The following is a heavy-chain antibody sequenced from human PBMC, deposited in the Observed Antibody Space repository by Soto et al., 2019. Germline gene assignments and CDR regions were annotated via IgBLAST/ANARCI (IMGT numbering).Heavy chain of an antibody. CDR2: IYYSGST. V-gene: IGHV4-31*03. Sequence: SETLSLTCTVSGGSISSGGYYWSWIRQHPGKGLEWIGYIYYSGSTYYNPSLKSRVTISVDTSKNQFSLKLSSVTAADTAVYYYARGNDYGDYGSPYYFDYWGQGTLVTVSS. CDR3: ARGNDYGDYGSPYYFDY. J-gene: IGHJ4*02. D-gene: IGHD4-17*01. CDR1: GGSISSGGYY.